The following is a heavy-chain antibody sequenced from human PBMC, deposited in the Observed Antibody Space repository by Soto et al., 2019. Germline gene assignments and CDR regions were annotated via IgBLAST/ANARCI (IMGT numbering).Heavy chain of an antibody. CDR3: AHRPIIAAPWYNWFDP. D-gene: IGHD6-6*01. CDR2: IYWNDDK. J-gene: IGHJ5*02. Sequence: SGPTLVNPTQTLTLTCTFSGFSLSTSGVGVGWIRQPPGKALEWLALIYWNDDKRYSPSLKSRLTITKDTSKNQVVLTMTNMDPVDTATYYCAHRPIIAAPWYNWFDPWGQATLVTVSS. CDR1: GFSLSTSGVG. V-gene: IGHV2-5*01.